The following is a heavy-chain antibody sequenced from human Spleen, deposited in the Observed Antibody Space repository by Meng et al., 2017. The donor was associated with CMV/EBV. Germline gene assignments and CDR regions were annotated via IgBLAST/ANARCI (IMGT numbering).Heavy chain of an antibody. CDR3: AGTDIVVDSSSGMDL. CDR2: LNPDTGAT. J-gene: IGHJ6*02. V-gene: IGHV1-2*02. D-gene: IGHD2-2*01. CDR1: GYTFTDYY. Sequence: ASVKVSCKSSGYTFTDYYLHWVRQAPGQGLEWMGWLNPDTGATHYAQRFEGRVTMTRDTTISTAYMELTSLKSDDTAIYYCAGTDIVVDSSSGMDLWGQGTTVTVSS.